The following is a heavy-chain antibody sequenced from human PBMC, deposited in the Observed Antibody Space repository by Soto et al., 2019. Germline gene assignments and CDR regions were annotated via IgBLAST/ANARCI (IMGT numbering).Heavy chain of an antibody. CDR3: ATFSGYDSQAAFDI. CDR2: MNPNSGNT. CDR1: GYTFTSYY. V-gene: IGHV1-8*01. D-gene: IGHD5-12*01. J-gene: IGHJ3*02. Sequence: GSSLKVSCKASGYTFTSYYINCLRQATGQGLEWMGWMNPNSGNTGYAQKFQGRVTMTRNTSISTAYMELSSLRSEVTAVYYCATFSGYDSQAAFDIWGQGTMVTVSS.